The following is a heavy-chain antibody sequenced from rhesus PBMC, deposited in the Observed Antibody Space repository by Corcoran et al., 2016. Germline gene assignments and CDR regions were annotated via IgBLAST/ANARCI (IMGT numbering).Heavy chain of an antibody. D-gene: IGHD6-37*01. V-gene: IGHV4-147*01. CDR2: IHGGRESN. J-gene: IGHJ6*01. CDR1: AGSMSSNY. CDR3: ARLVAGSGVDS. Sequence: QVQLQESGPGLVKPSETLSRTCTVSAGSMSSNYWSWIRQSPGKGLEGIVYIHGGRESNSYNPSLKSRVTCSRDTSKNQLSLKLTAVTAADTAVYYCARLVAGSGVDSWGQGVVVTVSS.